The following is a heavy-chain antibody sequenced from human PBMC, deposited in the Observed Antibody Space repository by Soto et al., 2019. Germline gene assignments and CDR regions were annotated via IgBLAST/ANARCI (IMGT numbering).Heavy chain of an antibody. Sequence: SETLSLTCAVSGYSISSGSYWGWIRQPPGKGLEWIGNIYHSESTYYNPSLKSRVTMSVDTSKNQFSLKLSSVTAADTAVYYCARLYDSSGNYYYVMDVWGQGTTVTVSS. J-gene: IGHJ6*02. V-gene: IGHV4-38-2*01. CDR3: ARLYDSSGNYYYVMDV. D-gene: IGHD3-22*01. CDR2: IYHSEST. CDR1: GYSISSGSY.